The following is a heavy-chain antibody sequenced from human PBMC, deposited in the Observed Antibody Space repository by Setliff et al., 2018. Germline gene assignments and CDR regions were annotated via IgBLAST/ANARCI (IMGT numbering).Heavy chain of an antibody. CDR3: VGSGTYSY. CDR2: ISGDGRTI. Sequence: GGSLRLSCAASGFDFSYYYMSWARQAPGKGLEWISKISGDGRTIYQADSVKGRFIISRDNAKNSLSLQMNSLRVEDTAVYYCVGSGTYSYWGQGTLVTVSS. V-gene: IGHV3-11*04. CDR1: GFDFSYYY. J-gene: IGHJ4*02. D-gene: IGHD3-10*01.